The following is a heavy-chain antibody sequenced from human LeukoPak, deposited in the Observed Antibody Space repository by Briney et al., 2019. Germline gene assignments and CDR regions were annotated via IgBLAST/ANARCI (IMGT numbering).Heavy chain of an antibody. CDR3: APRGGSSFDY. CDR2: ITASGGGT. J-gene: IGHJ4*02. CDR1: GFIFSSYA. D-gene: IGHD6-13*01. V-gene: IGHV3-23*01. Sequence: GGSLRLSCAASGFIFSSYAMSWVRQAPGKGLEWVSTITASGGGTYYADSVKGRFTISRDTSKNTLYLQMNSLRAEDTAVYYCAPRGGSSFDYWGQGTLLTVSS.